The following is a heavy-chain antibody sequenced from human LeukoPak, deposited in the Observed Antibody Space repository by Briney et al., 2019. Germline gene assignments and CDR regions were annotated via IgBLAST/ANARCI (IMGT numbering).Heavy chain of an antibody. V-gene: IGHV4-39*07. J-gene: IGHJ5*02. CDR1: DTSTTSSSYY. CDR3: ARGLPVDSTMVT. CDR2: IYYSAST. D-gene: IGHD2-2*01. Sequence: PSETLSPTCTVSDTSTTSSSYYWRRTRQPPGKGLEWIGTIYYSASTSYNPPLKSRVTTSLATSKNQFYLRLSSATDADTAVYYCARGLPVDSTMVTWGQGTLVTVSS.